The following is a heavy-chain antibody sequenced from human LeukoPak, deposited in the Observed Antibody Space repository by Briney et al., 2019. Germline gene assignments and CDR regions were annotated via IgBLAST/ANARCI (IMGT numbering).Heavy chain of an antibody. Sequence: SETLSLTCTVSGGSISSSSYYWGWIRQPPGKGLEWIGSIYYSGSTYYNPSLKSRVTISVDTSKNQFSLKLSSVTAADTAVYYCARGLPTVTTPWGQGTLVTVSS. J-gene: IGHJ5*02. CDR2: IYYSGST. D-gene: IGHD4-17*01. CDR3: ARGLPTVTTP. CDR1: GGSISSSSYY. V-gene: IGHV4-39*07.